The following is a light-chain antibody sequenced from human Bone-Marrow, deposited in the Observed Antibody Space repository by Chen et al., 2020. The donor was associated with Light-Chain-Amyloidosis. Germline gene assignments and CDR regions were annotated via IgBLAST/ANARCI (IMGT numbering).Light chain of an antibody. CDR3: QQYNNWPPI. CDR2: GAS. Sequence: EIVMTHSPATLSVSPGERATLSCRASQSVSSNLAWYQHKPGQAPRLLIYGASTRATGIPARFSGSGSGTEFTLTISSLQSEDFAVYYCQQYNNWPPIFGPGTKVDVK. CDR1: QSVSSN. V-gene: IGKV3-15*01. J-gene: IGKJ3*01.